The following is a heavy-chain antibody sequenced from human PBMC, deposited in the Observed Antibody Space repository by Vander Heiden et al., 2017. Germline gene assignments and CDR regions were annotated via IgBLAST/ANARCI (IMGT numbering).Heavy chain of an antibody. Sequence: QVQLVESGGGVVQPARSLRLSCAASGFTFSGYGMHWVRQAPGKGLEWVAVIWYDGSNKYYADSVKGRFTISRDNSKNTLYLQMNSLRAEDTAVYYCARDFEQQLVRNYFDYWGQGTLVTVSS. D-gene: IGHD6-13*01. V-gene: IGHV3-33*01. CDR3: ARDFEQQLVRNYFDY. J-gene: IGHJ4*02. CDR2: IWYDGSNK. CDR1: GFTFSGYG.